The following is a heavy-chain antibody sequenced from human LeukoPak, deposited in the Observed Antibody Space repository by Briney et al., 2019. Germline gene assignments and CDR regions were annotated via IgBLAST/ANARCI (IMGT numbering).Heavy chain of an antibody. CDR2: IKQDGSEK. V-gene: IGHV3-7*01. Sequence: GGSLRLSCAASGFTFSSYWMNWVRQAPGKGLEWVANIKQDGSEKYYVDSVKGRFTISRDNAKNTLYLQMNSLRAEDTAVYYCARDTNYYGSGRHYWGQGTLVTVSS. CDR1: GFTFSSYW. D-gene: IGHD3-10*01. J-gene: IGHJ4*02. CDR3: ARDTNYYGSGRHY.